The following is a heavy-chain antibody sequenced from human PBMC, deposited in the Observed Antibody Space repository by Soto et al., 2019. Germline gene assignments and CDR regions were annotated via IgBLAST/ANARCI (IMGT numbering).Heavy chain of an antibody. D-gene: IGHD1-7*01. J-gene: IGHJ6*02. Sequence: QVQLVQSGAEVKKPGSSVKVSCKASGGTFSSYAISWVRQAPGQGLEWMGGTIPIFGTANYAQKFQGRVTMTADESTSTAYMELSSLRSEDTAVYYCARLEAKNPTTLNWNYENLYYGMDVWGQGTTATVSS. CDR2: TIPIFGTA. CDR3: ARLEAKNPTTLNWNYENLYYGMDV. V-gene: IGHV1-69*01. CDR1: GGTFSSYA.